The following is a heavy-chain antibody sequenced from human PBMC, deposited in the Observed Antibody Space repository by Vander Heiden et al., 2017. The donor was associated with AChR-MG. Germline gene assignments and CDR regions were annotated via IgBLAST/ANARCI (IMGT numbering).Heavy chain of an antibody. D-gene: IGHD6-13*01. CDR1: GFTFSSYA. Sequence: EVQLLESGGGLVQPGGSLRLSCAASGFTFSSYAMSWVRQAPGKGLEWVSAISGSGGSTYYADSVKGRFTISRDNSKNTLYLQMNSLRAEDTAVYYCAKEIAAAGRKGAYYYYGMDVWGQGTTVTVSS. V-gene: IGHV3-23*01. CDR2: ISGSGGST. J-gene: IGHJ6*02. CDR3: AKEIAAAGRKGAYYYYGMDV.